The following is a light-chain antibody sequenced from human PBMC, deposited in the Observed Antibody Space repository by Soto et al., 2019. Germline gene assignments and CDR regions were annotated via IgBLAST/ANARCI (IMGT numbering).Light chain of an antibody. V-gene: IGKV3-11*01. CDR3: QQRSNCHPPIT. Sequence: EIVLTQSPATLSLSPGERATLSCRASQSVSSYLAWYQQKPGKAPRLLIYDASNSATGIPARFSGSGSGTDFSLTISNLAPEAFAVYYCQQRSNCHPPITFGQGTRLEIK. CDR1: QSVSSY. CDR2: DAS. J-gene: IGKJ5*01.